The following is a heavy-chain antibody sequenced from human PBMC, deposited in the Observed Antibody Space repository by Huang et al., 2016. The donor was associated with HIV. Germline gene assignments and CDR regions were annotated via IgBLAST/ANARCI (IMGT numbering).Heavy chain of an antibody. CDR2: IYYSEST. CDR3: ARHLSYYDSSGYTPWDAFDI. D-gene: IGHD3-22*01. V-gene: IGHV4-39*01. CDR1: GGSITSSSYY. Sequence: QLQLQGSGPGLVKPSETLSLTCTVSGGSITSSSYYWGWIRQPPGKGLEWVGSIYYSESTDCNPPLKRRVTVAVDTAKNQFSLKLSSVTAADTAVYYCARHLSYYDSSGYTPWDAFDIWGQGTMVTVSS. J-gene: IGHJ3*02.